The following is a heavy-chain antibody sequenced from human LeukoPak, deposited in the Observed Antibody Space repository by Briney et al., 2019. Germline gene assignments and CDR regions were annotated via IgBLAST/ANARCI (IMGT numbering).Heavy chain of an antibody. CDR1: GFQFSNYG. CDR3: ARSVAFFDP. V-gene: IGHV3-30*03. Sequence: GGSLRLSCEASGFQFSNYGMHWVRQAPGKGLEWVAVLSADGSHKEFADSVKDRFAISRDNSKKMVYLQMNGLRGEDTAVYYCARSVAFFDPWGQGILVTVSS. J-gene: IGHJ5*02. D-gene: IGHD3-3*02. CDR2: LSADGSHK.